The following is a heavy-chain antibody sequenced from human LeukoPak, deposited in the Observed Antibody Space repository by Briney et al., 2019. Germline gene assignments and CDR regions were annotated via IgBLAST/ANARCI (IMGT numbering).Heavy chain of an antibody. CDR1: GDTFTSYG. D-gene: IGHD6-13*01. CDR2: ISAYNGNT. J-gene: IGHJ4*02. V-gene: IGHV1-18*04. Sequence: ASVKVSCKASGDTFTSYGISWVRQAPGQGLEWMGWISAYNGNTNYAQKLQGRVTMTTDTSTSTAYMELRSLRSDDTAVYYCARDSSSWQPLDYWGQGTLVTVSS. CDR3: ARDSSSWQPLDY.